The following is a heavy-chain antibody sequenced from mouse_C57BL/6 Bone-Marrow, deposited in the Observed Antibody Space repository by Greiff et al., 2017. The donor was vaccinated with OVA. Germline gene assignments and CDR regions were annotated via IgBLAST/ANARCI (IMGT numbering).Heavy chain of an antibody. CDR1: GFSFNTYA. CDR2: IRSKSNNYAT. V-gene: IGHV10-1*01. CDR3: VRPYYGSSYVDAMDY. D-gene: IGHD1-1*01. Sequence: EVQGVESGGGLVQPKGSLKLSCAASGFSFNTYAMNWVRQAPGKGLEWVARIRSKSNNYATYYADSVKDRFTISRDDSESMLYLQMNNLKTEDTAMYYCVRPYYGSSYVDAMDYWGQGTSVTVSS. J-gene: IGHJ4*01.